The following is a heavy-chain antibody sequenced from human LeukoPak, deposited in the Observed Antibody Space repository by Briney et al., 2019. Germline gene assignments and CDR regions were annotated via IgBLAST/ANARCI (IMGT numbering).Heavy chain of an antibody. D-gene: IGHD1-1*01. V-gene: IGHV3-7*01. CDR3: ARVGSTTGTTGGAGPSFHFDY. J-gene: IGHJ4*02. Sequence: GGSLRLSCAASGFTFSSYWMSWVRQAPGKGLEWVANIKQDGSEKYYVDSVKGRFTISRDNAKNSLYLQMNSLRAEDTAVYYCARVGSTTGTTGGAGPSFHFDYWGQGTLVTVSS. CDR2: IKQDGSEK. CDR1: GFTFSSYW.